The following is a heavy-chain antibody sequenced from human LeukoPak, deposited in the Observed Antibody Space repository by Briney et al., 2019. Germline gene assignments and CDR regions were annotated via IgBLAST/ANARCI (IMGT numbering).Heavy chain of an antibody. V-gene: IGHV3-33*01. CDR3: ARGGSSYCSSTSCYDWGFFDP. D-gene: IGHD2-2*01. CDR1: GFTFSTYG. Sequence: GGSLRLSCAASGFTFSTYGMHWVRQAPGKGLEWVAVIWYDGSNKFYADSVKGRFTISRDNSKNTLYLQMNSLRAEDTAVYYCARGGSSYCSSTSCYDWGFFDPWGQGTLVTVSS. CDR2: IWYDGSNK. J-gene: IGHJ5*02.